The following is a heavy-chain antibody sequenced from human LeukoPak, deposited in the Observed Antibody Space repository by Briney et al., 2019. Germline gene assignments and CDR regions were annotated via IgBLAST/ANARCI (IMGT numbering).Heavy chain of an antibody. J-gene: IGHJ6*02. Sequence: GGSLRLSCAASGFTFSSYSMNWVRQAPGKGLEWVSAISGSSYIYYADSVKRRFTIPRDNAKNSLYLQMNSLRAEDTAVYYCARDEASSSPIYYYYYGMDVWGQGTTVTVSS. CDR3: ARDEASSSPIYYYYYGMDV. D-gene: IGHD6-13*01. CDR2: ISGSSYI. V-gene: IGHV3-21*01. CDR1: GFTFSSYS.